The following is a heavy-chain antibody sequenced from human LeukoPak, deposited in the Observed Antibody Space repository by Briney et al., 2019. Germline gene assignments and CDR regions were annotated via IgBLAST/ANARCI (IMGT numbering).Heavy chain of an antibody. Sequence: ASVKVSCKASGYSFTSHYMHWVRQAPGQGLEWLGLINPSGSSTLYAQKFQGRVTMTRDMSTTTDYMELSSLRSEDTAVYYCARGGIAVANWFDPWGQGTLVTVSS. D-gene: IGHD6-19*01. CDR2: INPSGSST. CDR3: ARGGIAVANWFDP. J-gene: IGHJ5*02. V-gene: IGHV1-46*01. CDR1: GYSFTSHY.